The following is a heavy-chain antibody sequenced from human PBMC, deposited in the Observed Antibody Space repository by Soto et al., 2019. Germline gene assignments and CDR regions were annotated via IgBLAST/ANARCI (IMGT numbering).Heavy chain of an antibody. D-gene: IGHD3-9*01. V-gene: IGHV1-18*01. J-gene: IGHJ5*02. CDR1: GYTFTSYG. CDR3: ARDDGGILTGYPGVWFDP. CDR2: ISAYNGNT. Sequence: ASVKVSCKASGYTFTSYGISWVRQAPGQGLEWMGWISAYNGNTNYAQKLQGRVTMTTDTSTSTAYMERRSLRSDDTAVYYCARDDGGILTGYPGVWFDPWGQGTLVTVSS.